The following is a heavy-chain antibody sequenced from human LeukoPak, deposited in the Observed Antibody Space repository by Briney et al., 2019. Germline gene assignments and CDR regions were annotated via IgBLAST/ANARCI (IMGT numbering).Heavy chain of an antibody. D-gene: IGHD3-9*01. V-gene: IGHV3-66*01. CDR1: GFTVSSNY. J-gene: IGHJ6*02. CDR3: ARDYDILTGYNTNPSYYYGMDV. Sequence: GGSLRLSCAASGFTVSSNYMSWVRQAPGKGLEWVSVIYSGGSTYYADSVKGRFTISRDNSKNTLYLQMNSLRAEDTAVYYCARDYDILTGYNTNPSYYYGMDVWGQGTTVTVSS. CDR2: IYSGGST.